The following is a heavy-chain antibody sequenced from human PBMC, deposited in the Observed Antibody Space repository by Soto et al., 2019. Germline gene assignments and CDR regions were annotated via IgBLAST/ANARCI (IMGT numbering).Heavy chain of an antibody. CDR1: GFSLTPTGVT. Sequence: QITLKEAGPTLVRPTQTLTLTCTFSGFSLTPTGVTVGWLRQPPGKALEWLALIYWNDDKRYSPSLKSRLTITQDTSKNPVVLTMTNIDPVDTATYYCARRRSNTVAAFDYWGPGTLVSVSS. J-gene: IGHJ4*02. D-gene: IGHD6-6*01. V-gene: IGHV2-5*01. CDR2: IYWNDDK. CDR3: ARRRSNTVAAFDY.